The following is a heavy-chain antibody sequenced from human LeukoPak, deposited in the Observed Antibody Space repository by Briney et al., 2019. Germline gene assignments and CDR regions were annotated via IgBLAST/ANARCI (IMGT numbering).Heavy chain of an antibody. D-gene: IGHD3-10*01. CDR2: INPNSSGT. Sequence: GASVKVSCKASGYTFTGYYIHWVRRAPGQGLEWMGWINPNSSGTNYAQNFQGRVTMSRDTSINTAYMELNRLTSDDTAMYYCARVGSGSSYNGAFDIWGQGTVVTVSS. CDR1: GYTFTGYY. J-gene: IGHJ3*02. V-gene: IGHV1-2*02. CDR3: ARVGSGSSYNGAFDI.